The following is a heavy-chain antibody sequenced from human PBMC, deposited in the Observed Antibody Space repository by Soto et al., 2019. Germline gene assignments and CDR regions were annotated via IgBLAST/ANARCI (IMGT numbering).Heavy chain of an antibody. D-gene: IGHD3-10*01. CDR3: ARAPFPGVTITHKEGFAP. J-gene: IGHJ5*02. Sequence: QVQLQQWGAGLLKPSETLSLTCGVYGGSFSGYYWSSIRQPPGKGLEWLGEINHSGSTNYNPSLKDRVTISVDTSKNQFYLKLSSVTAADTAVYYCARAPFPGVTITHKEGFAPWGQGTLVSVSS. V-gene: IGHV4-34*01. CDR2: INHSGST. CDR1: GGSFSGYY.